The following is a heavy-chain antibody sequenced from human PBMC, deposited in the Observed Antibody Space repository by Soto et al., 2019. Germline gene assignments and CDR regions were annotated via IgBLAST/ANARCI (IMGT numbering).Heavy chain of an antibody. CDR3: ARASGYSGYGGYYYYYYGMDV. D-gene: IGHD5-12*01. CDR1: GYTFTCYY. J-gene: IGHJ6*02. CDR2: INPNSGGT. Sequence: VKVSCKASGYTFTCYYMHWVRQAPGQGLEWMGWINPNSGGTNYAQKFQGWVTMTRDTSISTAYMELSRLRSDDTAVYYCARASGYSGYGGYYYYYYGMDVWGQGTTVTVSS. V-gene: IGHV1-2*04.